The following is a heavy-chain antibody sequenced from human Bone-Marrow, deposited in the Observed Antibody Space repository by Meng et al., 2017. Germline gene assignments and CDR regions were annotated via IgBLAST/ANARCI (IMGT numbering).Heavy chain of an antibody. CDR2: IRDKRNSYTT. CDR1: GFTFSDHY. D-gene: IGHD6-13*01. Sequence: GESLKISCAASGFTFSDHYVDWVRQAPGKGLEWLGRIRDKRNSYTTEYAASVKGRFTISRDDSKNSLYLQMNSLQTEDTAVYFCAKNRGFSSTWSPLDSWGQGTLVTVSS. V-gene: IGHV3-72*01. J-gene: IGHJ4*02. CDR3: AKNRGFSSTWSPLDS.